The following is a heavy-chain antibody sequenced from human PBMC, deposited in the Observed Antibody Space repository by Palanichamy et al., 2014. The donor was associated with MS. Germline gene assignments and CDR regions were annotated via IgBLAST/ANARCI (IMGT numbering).Heavy chain of an antibody. CDR2: IYYSGRT. J-gene: IGHJ3*02. D-gene: IGHD3-22*01. CDR3: ARLPPYYFAFDI. CDR1: GGSISSDY. V-gene: IGHV4-59*08. Sequence: QVQLQESGPGLVKPSETLSLTCTVSGGSISSDYWSWIRQPPGRGLEWIGYIYYSGRTNYNPSLKSRVTLSVDASKNQFSLRLTSVTAADTAVYYCARLPPYYFAFDIWGQGTMVTVSS.